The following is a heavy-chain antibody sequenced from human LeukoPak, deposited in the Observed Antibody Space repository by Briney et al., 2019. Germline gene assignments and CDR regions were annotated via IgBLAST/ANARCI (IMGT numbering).Heavy chain of an antibody. Sequence: GGSLRLSCAASGFTFSSCAMSWVRQAPGKGLEWVSAVSGSGDSAYYADSVKGRFTISRDNSKNTLYLQMNSLRVKDTAVYYCAKEDLSVDRGTSDYWGQGILVTVSS. V-gene: IGHV3-23*01. J-gene: IGHJ4*02. D-gene: IGHD3-10*01. CDR3: AKEDLSVDRGTSDY. CDR1: GFTFSSCA. CDR2: VSGSGDSA.